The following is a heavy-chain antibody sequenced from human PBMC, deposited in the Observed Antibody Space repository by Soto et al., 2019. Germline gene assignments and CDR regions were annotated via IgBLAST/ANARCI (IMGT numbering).Heavy chain of an antibody. CDR2: ISYDGSNK. V-gene: IGHV3-30*18. J-gene: IGHJ4*02. CDR1: GFTFSSYG. CDR3: AKSTYNGYPFDY. D-gene: IGHD5-12*01. Sequence: QVQLVESGGGVVQPGRSLRLSCAASGFTFSSYGMHWVRQAPGKGLEWVAVISYDGSNKYYADSVKGRFTISRDNSKNTLYLQMNILRAEDTAVYYCAKSTYNGYPFDYWGQGTLVTVSS.